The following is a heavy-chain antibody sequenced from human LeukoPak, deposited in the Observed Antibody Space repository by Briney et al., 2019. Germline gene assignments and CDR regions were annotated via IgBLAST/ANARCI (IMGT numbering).Heavy chain of an antibody. D-gene: IGHD2-21*01. CDR3: VQNRNFDWYY. CDR2: MHHSGGT. CDR1: GGSISSNW. V-gene: IGHV4-4*02. J-gene: IGHJ4*02. Sequence: KPSETLSLTCAVSGGSISSNWWSWVRQPPGKGLEWIGEMHHSGGTNYNASLKSRLTMSIDKSKNQFSLNLNSVIAADTAVYYCVQNRNFDWYYWGQGILVTVSS.